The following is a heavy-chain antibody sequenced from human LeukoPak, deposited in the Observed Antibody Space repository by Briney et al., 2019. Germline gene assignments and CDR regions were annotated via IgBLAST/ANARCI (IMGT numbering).Heavy chain of an antibody. CDR3: ARDFTRGYSYGDDY. CDR2: ISGGGGST. Sequence: GGSLRLSCAASGFTFSSYAMSWVRQAPGKGLEWVSAISGGGGSTYYADSVKGRFTISRDNSKNTLYLQMNSLRAEDTAVYYCARDFTRGYSYGDDYWGQGTLVTVSS. V-gene: IGHV3-23*01. CDR1: GFTFSSYA. J-gene: IGHJ4*02. D-gene: IGHD5-18*01.